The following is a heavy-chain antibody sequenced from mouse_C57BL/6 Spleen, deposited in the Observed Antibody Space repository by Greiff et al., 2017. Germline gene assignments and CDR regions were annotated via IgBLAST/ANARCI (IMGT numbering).Heavy chain of an antibody. V-gene: IGHV1-80*01. Sequence: VKLMESGAELVKPGASVKISCKASGYAFSSYWMNWVKQRPGQGLEWIGQLYPGDGDTNYNGKFKGKDTLTADKSSSTAYMQLSSLTSEDAAVYFCARGSSYYYGSSYWYFDVWGTGTTVTVSS. D-gene: IGHD1-1*01. CDR3: ARGSSYYYGSSYWYFDV. CDR2: LYPGDGDT. J-gene: IGHJ1*03. CDR1: GYAFSSYW.